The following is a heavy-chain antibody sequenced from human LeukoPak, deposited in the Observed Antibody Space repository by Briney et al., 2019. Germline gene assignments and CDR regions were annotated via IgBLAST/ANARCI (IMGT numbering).Heavy chain of an antibody. CDR3: ARRPNPYDSSSSSEYFHH. CDR2: ISYDGSNK. D-gene: IGHD3-22*01. J-gene: IGHJ1*01. CDR1: GFTFSSYA. Sequence: GGSLRLSCAASGFTFSSYAMHWVRQAPGKGLEWVAVISYDGSNKYYADSVEGRFTVSRDNSKNTLYLQMNSLRVEDTAVYYCARRPNPYDSSSSSEYFHHWGQGTLVTVSS. V-gene: IGHV3-30-3*01.